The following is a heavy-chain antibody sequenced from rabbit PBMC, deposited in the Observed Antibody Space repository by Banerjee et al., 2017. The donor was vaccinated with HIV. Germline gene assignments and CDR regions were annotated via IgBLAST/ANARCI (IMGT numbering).Heavy chain of an antibody. V-gene: IGHV1S45*01. Sequence: QEQLEESGGDLVKPEGSLTLTCTASGFDFSSSYWICWVRQAPGKGLEWIACTYTGGSDNTYYASWVNGRFTISKTSSTTVALQMTSLTAADTATYFCAREGSGLSSYIDFWGPCTLVTVS. D-gene: IGHD8-1*01. CDR3: AREGSGLSSYIDF. J-gene: IGHJ3*01. CDR2: TYTGGSDNT. CDR1: GFDFSSSYW.